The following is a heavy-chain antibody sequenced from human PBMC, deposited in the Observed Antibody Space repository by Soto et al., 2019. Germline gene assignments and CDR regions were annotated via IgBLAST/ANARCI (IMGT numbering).Heavy chain of an antibody. V-gene: IGHV4-4*07. D-gene: IGHD5-12*01. CDR2: IFSSGSA. J-gene: IGHJ4*02. Sequence: SETMSLTCTVAGGSLNTFYWSWVRQPAGKGREWVGRIFSSGSASSNPALECRVAMSIVTSKTHFSLNLSSVTAADMAVYYCAREGSYSAYNFAHGIQLWSFDFWGQGALVTVS. CDR3: AREGSYSAYNFAHGIQLWSFDF. CDR1: GGSLNTFY.